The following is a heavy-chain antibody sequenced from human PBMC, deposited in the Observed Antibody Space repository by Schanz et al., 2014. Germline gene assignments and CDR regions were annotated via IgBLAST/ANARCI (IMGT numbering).Heavy chain of an antibody. CDR2: ISYSGNT. D-gene: IGHD3-22*01. CDR3: ARPSSVVGITGWFDT. V-gene: IGHV4-39*01. Sequence: VQLVESGGSVVQPGRSLRLSCAASGFSFNNYGLNWVRQPPGKGPEWIGSISYSGNTYYTPSLKSRVTISLDTSKNQSPLKLTSVTAADTAVYYCARPSSVVGITGWFDTWGQGTLVTVSS. CDR1: GFSFNNYG. J-gene: IGHJ5*02.